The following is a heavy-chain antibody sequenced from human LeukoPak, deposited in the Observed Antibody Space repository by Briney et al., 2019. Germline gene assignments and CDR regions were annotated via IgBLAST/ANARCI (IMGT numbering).Heavy chain of an antibody. CDR2: INHSGST. D-gene: IGHD3-3*01. Sequence: SETLSLTCAVYGGSFSGYYWSWIRQPPGKGQEWIGEINHSGSTNYNPSLKSRVTISVDTSKNQFSLKLSSVTAADTAVYYCARGPVRFLEWLGSNNNWFDPWGQGTLVTVSS. J-gene: IGHJ5*02. CDR3: ARGPVRFLEWLGSNNNWFDP. V-gene: IGHV4-34*01. CDR1: GGSFSGYY.